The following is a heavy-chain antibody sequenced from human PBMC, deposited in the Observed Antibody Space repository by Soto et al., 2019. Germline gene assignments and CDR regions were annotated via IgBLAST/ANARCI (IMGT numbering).Heavy chain of an antibody. Sequence: EVQLLESGGGLVQPGGSLRLSCTGSGFTFSSYAMSWVRQAPGKGLEWVSTISGSGGSTYYADSVKGRFTISRDNSKNPLYLQMNSLRAEDTAVYYCARDYPYCSGTSCPSPSDYWGQGTLVTVSS. V-gene: IGHV3-23*01. CDR1: GFTFSSYA. CDR3: ARDYPYCSGTSCPSPSDY. CDR2: ISGSGGST. D-gene: IGHD2-2*01. J-gene: IGHJ4*02.